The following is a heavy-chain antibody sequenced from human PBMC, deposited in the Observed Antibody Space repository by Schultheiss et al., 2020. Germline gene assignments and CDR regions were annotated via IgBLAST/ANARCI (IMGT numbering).Heavy chain of an antibody. J-gene: IGHJ3*02. CDR2: ISGSGGST. D-gene: IGHD2-15*01. CDR3: AKGVVAATRGDAFDI. Sequence: GGSLRLSCAASGFTFNNYAMSWVRQAPGKGLEWVSTISGSGGSTYYADSVKGRFTISRDNSKNTLYLQMNSLRAEDTAVYYCAKGVVAATRGDAFDIWGQGTMVT. CDR1: GFTFNNYA. V-gene: IGHV3-23*01.